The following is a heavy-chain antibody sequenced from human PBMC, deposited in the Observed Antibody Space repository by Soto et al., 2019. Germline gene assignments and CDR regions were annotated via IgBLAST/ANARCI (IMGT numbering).Heavy chain of an antibody. CDR3: ATSPEVAAEYDY. Sequence: GASVKVSCKASGGTFSSYTISWVRQAPGQGLEWMGRIIPIFGTANYAQKFQGRVIMTRNTSISTAYMELSSLRSEDTAVYYCATSPEVAAEYDYWGQGTLVTVSS. D-gene: IGHD6-13*01. J-gene: IGHJ4*02. V-gene: IGHV1-69*08. CDR2: IIPIFGTA. CDR1: GGTFSSYT.